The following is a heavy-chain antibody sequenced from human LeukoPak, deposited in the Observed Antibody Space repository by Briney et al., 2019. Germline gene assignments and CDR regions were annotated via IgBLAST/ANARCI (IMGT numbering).Heavy chain of an antibody. Sequence: PSETLSLSCTVSGGSISSSSYYWGWIRQPPGKGMEWIGSIYYSGSTYYNPSLKSRVTISVDTSKNQFSLKLSSVTAADTAVHYCARGYEHGLDYWGQGTLVTVSS. CDR1: GGSISSSSYY. J-gene: IGHJ4*02. CDR3: ARGYEHGLDY. D-gene: IGHD6-13*01. CDR2: IYYSGST. V-gene: IGHV4-39*01.